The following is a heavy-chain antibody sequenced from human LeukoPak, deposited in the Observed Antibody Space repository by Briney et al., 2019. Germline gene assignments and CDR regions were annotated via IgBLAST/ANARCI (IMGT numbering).Heavy chain of an antibody. D-gene: IGHD3-22*01. CDR2: IYPGDSDT. Sequence: GGSLKISCKGSGYSFTSYWIGWVRQMPGKGLEWMGIIYPGDSDTRYSPSFQGQVTISADKSITTAYLQWSSPKASDTAMYYCARPSSGYRDAFDIWGQGTMVAVSS. J-gene: IGHJ3*02. CDR3: ARPSSGYRDAFDI. V-gene: IGHV5-51*01. CDR1: GYSFTSYW.